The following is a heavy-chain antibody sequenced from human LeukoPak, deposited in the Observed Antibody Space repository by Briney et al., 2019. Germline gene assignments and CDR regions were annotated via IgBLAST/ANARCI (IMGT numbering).Heavy chain of an antibody. CDR2: IKHDGSEK. D-gene: IGHD1-26*01. V-gene: IGHV3-7*01. Sequence: GGSLRLSCAASGLTFSSNWMSWVRQAPGKGLEWVAYIKHDGSEKYYVDSVKGRFTISRDNSKNTLYLQMNSLRDEDTAVYYCAKDFIAMSDWEPLGYWGQGILVTVSS. CDR3: AKDFIAMSDWEPLGY. CDR1: GLTFSSNW. J-gene: IGHJ4*02.